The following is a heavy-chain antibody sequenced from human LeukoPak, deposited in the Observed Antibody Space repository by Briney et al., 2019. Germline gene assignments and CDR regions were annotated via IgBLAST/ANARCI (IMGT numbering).Heavy chain of an antibody. V-gene: IGHV4-31*03. D-gene: IGHD1-14*01. CDR2: IYYSGST. Sequence: SETLSLTCTVSGGSISSGGYYWSWIRQHPGKGLEWIGSIYYSGSTNYNPYLQGRVTISLDTSRNQFSLKLSSVTPADTAVYYCATGDNAPLFAYWGQGTLVTVSS. CDR3: ATGDNAPLFAY. J-gene: IGHJ4*02. CDR1: GGSISSGGYY.